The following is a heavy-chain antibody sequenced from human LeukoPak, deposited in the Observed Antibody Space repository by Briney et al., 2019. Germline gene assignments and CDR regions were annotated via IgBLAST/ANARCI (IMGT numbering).Heavy chain of an antibody. D-gene: IGHD2-15*01. CDR2: INHSGST. CDR1: GGSFSGYY. Sequence: SETLSLTCAVYGGSFSGYYWSWIRQPPGKGLEWIGGINHSGSTNYNPSLKSRVTISVDTSKNQFSLKLSSVTAADTAVYYCARDPTQGYCSGGSCWSHLDVWGKGTTVTVSS. J-gene: IGHJ6*04. V-gene: IGHV4-34*01. CDR3: ARDPTQGYCSGGSCWSHLDV.